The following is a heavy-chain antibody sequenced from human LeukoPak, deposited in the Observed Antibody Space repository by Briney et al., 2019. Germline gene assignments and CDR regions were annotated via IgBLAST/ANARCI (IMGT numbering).Heavy chain of an antibody. Sequence: GGSLRLSCAASGFTFSNSAMSWVRQAPGRGLEWVSAISGSGTSTFYADSVKGRFTMSRDNSKNTLYLQMNSLRAEDTAVYYCARGFGDGYTNYFDYWGQGTLVTVSS. CDR3: ARGFGDGYTNYFDY. D-gene: IGHD5-24*01. J-gene: IGHJ4*02. CDR1: GFTFSNSA. V-gene: IGHV3-23*01. CDR2: ISGSGTST.